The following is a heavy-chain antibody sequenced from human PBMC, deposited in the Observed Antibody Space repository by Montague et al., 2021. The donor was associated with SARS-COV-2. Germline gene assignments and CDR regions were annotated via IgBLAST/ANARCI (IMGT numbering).Heavy chain of an antibody. CDR2: TYYRSEWYS. D-gene: IGHD2-15*01. CDR1: GDSVSTNSGT. Sequence: CAISGDSVSTNSGTWNWVRLSLSRGLEWLGRTYYRSEWYSDYSVSVKSRISINPGTSKNQFSLQLNFVTPEDTAVYYCARAERGSCGDGNCYQYFFNYWGQGTLVTVSS. CDR3: ARAERGSCGDGNCYQYFFNY. V-gene: IGHV6-1*01. J-gene: IGHJ4*02.